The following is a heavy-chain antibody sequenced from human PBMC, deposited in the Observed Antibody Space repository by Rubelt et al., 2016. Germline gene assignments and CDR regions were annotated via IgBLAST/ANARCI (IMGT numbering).Heavy chain of an antibody. Sequence: GGGLVQPGGSLRLSCEASGFTFSSYAMSWVRQAPGKGLEWVSVISGSGGTTYYADSVTGRFTISRDNAKNLLYLQMNSLRAEDTAVYYCARGEQHLEGWFDPWGQGTLVTVSS. J-gene: IGHJ5*02. CDR3: ARGEQHLEGWFDP. V-gene: IGHV3-23*01. CDR2: ISGSGGTT. D-gene: IGHD6-13*01. CDR1: GFTFSSYA.